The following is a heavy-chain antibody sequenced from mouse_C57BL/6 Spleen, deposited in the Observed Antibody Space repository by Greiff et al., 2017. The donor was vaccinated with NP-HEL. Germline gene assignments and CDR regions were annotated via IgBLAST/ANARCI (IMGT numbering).Heavy chain of an antibody. CDR1: GYTFTSYW. CDR3: ARKGDSRPYYYAMDY. V-gene: IGHV1-52*01. J-gene: IGHJ4*01. CDR2: IDPSDSET. Sequence: VQLQQPGAELVRPGSSVKLSCKASGYTFTSYWMHWVKQRPIQGLEWIGNIDPSDSETHYNQKFKDKATLTVDKSSSTAYMQLSSLTSEDSAVYYCARKGDSRPYYYAMDYWGQGTSVTVSS.